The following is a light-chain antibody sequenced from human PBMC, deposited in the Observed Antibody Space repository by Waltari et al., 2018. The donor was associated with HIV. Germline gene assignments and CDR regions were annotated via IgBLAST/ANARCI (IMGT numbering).Light chain of an antibody. Sequence: QSVLTQPPSVSGAPGQRVTISCPGNNSNIGANYDVHWYQQLPGTAPKLLIYGNTNRPAGVPDRFSGSKSGTSASLVSTGLRAEEEADYYCQSYDSSRSGSEVFGGGTKLSVL. CDR3: QSYDSSRSGSEV. V-gene: IGLV1-40*01. CDR2: GNT. CDR1: NSNIGANYD. J-gene: IGLJ2*01.